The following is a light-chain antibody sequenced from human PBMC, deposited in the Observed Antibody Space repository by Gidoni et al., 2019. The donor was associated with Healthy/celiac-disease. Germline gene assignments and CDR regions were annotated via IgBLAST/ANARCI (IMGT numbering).Light chain of an antibody. V-gene: IGKV1-27*01. CDR3: QQCYSAPPT. CDR1: QSISNY. CDR2: AAS. J-gene: IGKJ1*01. Sequence: DIQLTPSPSSLSASVGDRVTITCRASQSISNYLTWYQQKPGKVPKLLIYAASTLQSGVPSRFSGSGSGTDFTLTISSLQPEDFATYYCQQCYSAPPTFGQGTKVEIK.